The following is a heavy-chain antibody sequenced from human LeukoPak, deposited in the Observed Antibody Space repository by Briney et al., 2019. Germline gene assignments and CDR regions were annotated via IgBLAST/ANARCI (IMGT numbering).Heavy chain of an antibody. V-gene: IGHV3-30*18. CDR2: ISYDGSNK. CDR1: GFTFSSYG. D-gene: IGHD3-10*01. CDR3: AKDLQLWFGELLSAFDY. J-gene: IGHJ4*02. Sequence: GRSLRLSCAASGFTFSSYGMHWARQAPGKGLEWVAVISYDGSNKYYADSVKGRFTISRDNSKNTLYLQMNSLRAGDTAVYYCAKDLQLWFGELLSAFDYWGQGTLVTVSS.